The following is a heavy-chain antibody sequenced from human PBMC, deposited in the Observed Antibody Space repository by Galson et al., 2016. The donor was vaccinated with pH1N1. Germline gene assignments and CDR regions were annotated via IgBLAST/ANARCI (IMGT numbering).Heavy chain of an antibody. CDR1: GFTFTSYA. D-gene: IGHD7-27*01. V-gene: IGHV3-7*01. CDR3: AKENWGCEY. J-gene: IGHJ4*02. Sequence: SLRLSCAASGFTFTSYAMHWVRQAPGKGLEWVANIKQDGSEKNYVGSVKGRFTISRDNAKNSVYLQMNSLRAEDTAVYYCAKENWGCEYWGQGTLVTVSS. CDR2: IKQDGSEK.